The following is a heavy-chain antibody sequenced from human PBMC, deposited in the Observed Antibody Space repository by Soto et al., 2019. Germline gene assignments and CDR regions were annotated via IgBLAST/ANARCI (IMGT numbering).Heavy chain of an antibody. CDR1: GFTFSSYA. V-gene: IGHV3-30-3*01. D-gene: IGHD2-2*02. Sequence: QVQLVESGGGVVQPGRSLRLSCAASGFTFSSYAMHWVRQAPGKGLEWVAVISYDGSNKYYADSVKGRFTISRDNSKNTLYLQMNSLRAEDTAVYYCARAPVVVPAAIPPSYYGMDVWGQGTTVTVFS. CDR2: ISYDGSNK. CDR3: ARAPVVVPAAIPPSYYGMDV. J-gene: IGHJ6*02.